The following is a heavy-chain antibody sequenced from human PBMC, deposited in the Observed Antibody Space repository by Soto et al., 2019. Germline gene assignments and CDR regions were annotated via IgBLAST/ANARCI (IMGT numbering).Heavy chain of an antibody. CDR3: ARPMRYYYDRSVESAWFDP. CDR2: IIPIFGTA. CDR1: VGTFSSYA. V-gene: IGHV1-69*12. J-gene: IGHJ5*02. Sequence: QVQLVQSGAEVKKPGSSVKVSCKASVGTFSSYAISWVRQAPGQGLEWMGGIIPIFGTANYAQKFQGRVTITEDESTSIAYMELSSLRSEDTAVYYCARPMRYYYDRSVESAWFDPWGQGILVTVSS. D-gene: IGHD3-22*01.